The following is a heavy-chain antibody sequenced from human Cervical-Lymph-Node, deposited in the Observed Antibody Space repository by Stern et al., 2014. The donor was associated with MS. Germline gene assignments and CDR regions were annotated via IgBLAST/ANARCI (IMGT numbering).Heavy chain of an antibody. CDR3: ARRVAAAGTHYYGLFGH. CDR2: FSPTSGGT. J-gene: IGHJ4*02. Sequence: VKLEESGAEVKAPGASVKVSCKASGYTFSDYYLHCVRQAPGQGLEWLGWFSPTSGGTNFAQKFQGRVTMTSDTSIATAYMELTRLRSDDTAVYYCARRVAAAGTHYYGLFGHWGQGTLVTVSS. CDR1: GYTFSDYY. V-gene: IGHV1-2*02. D-gene: IGHD6-13*01.